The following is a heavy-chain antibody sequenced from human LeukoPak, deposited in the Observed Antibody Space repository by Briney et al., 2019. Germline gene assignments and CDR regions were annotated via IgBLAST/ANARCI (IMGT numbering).Heavy chain of an antibody. CDR1: GFTFSSYA. CDR3: AKANWNYGYNDY. Sequence: GSLRLSCAASGFTFSSYAMSWVRQAPGKGLEWVSAISGSGGSTYYADSVKGRFTISRDNSKNTLYLQMSSLRAEDTAVYYCAKANWNYGYNDYWGQGTLVTVSS. V-gene: IGHV3-23*01. J-gene: IGHJ4*02. CDR2: ISGSGGST. D-gene: IGHD1-7*01.